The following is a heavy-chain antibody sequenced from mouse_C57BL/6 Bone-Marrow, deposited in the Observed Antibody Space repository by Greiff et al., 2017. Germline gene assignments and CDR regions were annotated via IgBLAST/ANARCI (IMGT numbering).Heavy chain of an antibody. V-gene: IGHV1-18*01. Sequence: EVQLQQSGPELVKPGASVKIPCKASGYTFTDYNMDWVKQSHGKSLEWIGDINPNNGGTIYNQKFKGKATLTVDKSSSTAYMELRSLTSEDTAVYYCARRSHYYGSRGYFDYWGQGTTLTVSS. J-gene: IGHJ2*01. CDR1: GYTFTDYN. D-gene: IGHD1-1*01. CDR3: ARRSHYYGSRGYFDY. CDR2: INPNNGGT.